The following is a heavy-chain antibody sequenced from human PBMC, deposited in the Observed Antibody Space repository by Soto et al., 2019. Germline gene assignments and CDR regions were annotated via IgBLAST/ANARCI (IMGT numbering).Heavy chain of an antibody. CDR1: GGSISSYY. Sequence: SETLCLTCTVSGGSISSYYWSWIRQPPGKGLEWIGYIYYSGSTNYNPSLKSRVTISVDTSKNQFSLKLSSVTAADTAVYYGAKSGDSSGWSDWFDPWGQGTLVTVSS. V-gene: IGHV4-59*01. D-gene: IGHD6-19*01. CDR2: IYYSGST. CDR3: AKSGDSSGWSDWFDP. J-gene: IGHJ5*02.